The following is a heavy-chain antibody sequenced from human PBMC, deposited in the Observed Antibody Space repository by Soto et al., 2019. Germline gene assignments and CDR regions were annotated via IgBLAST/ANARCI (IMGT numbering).Heavy chain of an antibody. Sequence: GGSLRLSCAGSGSTFTDFTMTWVRQAPGKGLEWVSAISGDGLSTYYAGSVKGRFTISRDNSKTTLYLQMNSMRAEDTAVYYCARRPDAFDIWGRGTMVTVSS. J-gene: IGHJ3*02. CDR2: ISGDGLST. V-gene: IGHV3-23*01. CDR3: ARRPDAFDI. CDR1: GSTFTDFT.